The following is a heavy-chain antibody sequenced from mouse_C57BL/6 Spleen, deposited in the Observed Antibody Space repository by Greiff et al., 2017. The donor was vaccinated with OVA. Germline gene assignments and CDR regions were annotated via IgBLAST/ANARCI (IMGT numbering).Heavy chain of an antibody. CDR1: GFTFSSYA. D-gene: IGHD2-2*01. Sequence: EVQRVESGGGLVKPGGSLKLSCAASGFTFSSYAMSWVRQTPEKRLEWVATISDGGSYTYYPDNVKGRFTISRDNAKNNLYLQMSHLKSEDTAMYYCARDYYGYDGGNFDYWGQGTTLTVSS. V-gene: IGHV5-4*01. CDR2: ISDGGSYT. CDR3: ARDYYGYDGGNFDY. J-gene: IGHJ2*01.